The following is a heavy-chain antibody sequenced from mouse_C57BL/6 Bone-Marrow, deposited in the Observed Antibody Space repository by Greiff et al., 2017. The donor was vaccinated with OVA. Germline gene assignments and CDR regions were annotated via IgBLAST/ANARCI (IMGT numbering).Heavy chain of an antibody. J-gene: IGHJ2*01. CDR2: ISSGGDYN. V-gene: IGHV5-9-1*02. Sequence: EVNVVESGEGLVKPGGSLKLSCAASGFTFSSYAMSWVRQTPEKRLEWVAYISSGGDYNYYSDPVKGRFIISSDNARNTLFLHMRSLKSEDTALYYCSRASITTLDDTFDYWGQGTTLTVSS. CDR1: GFTFSSYA. D-gene: IGHD1-1*01. CDR3: SRASITTLDDTFDY.